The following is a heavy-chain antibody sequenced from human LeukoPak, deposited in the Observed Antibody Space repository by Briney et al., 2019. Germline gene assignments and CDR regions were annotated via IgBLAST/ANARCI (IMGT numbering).Heavy chain of an antibody. CDR1: GFTFNIYS. V-gene: IGHV3-21*01. J-gene: IGHJ4*02. Sequence: GGSLRLSCAASGFTFNIYSMNWVRQAPGKGLERVSSISSTSSHKYYADSVKGRFTVSRDNAKNSLYLQMTSLRAEDTAVYYCAREFADSWGQGTLVIVSS. CDR3: AREFADS. CDR2: ISSTSSHK.